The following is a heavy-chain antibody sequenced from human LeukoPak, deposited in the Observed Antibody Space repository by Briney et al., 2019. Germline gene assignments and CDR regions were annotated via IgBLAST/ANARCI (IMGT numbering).Heavy chain of an antibody. CDR3: AKAFSSSWDTLLDY. CDR1: GFTFDDSV. Sequence: GGSLRFSCEASGFTFDDSVMHWVRQAPGKGLEWVSLISGDGVTTYYADSVKGRFTIFRDNSKTSLYLQMNSLRTEDTAFYYCAKAFSSSWDTLLDYWGQGTLVTVSS. D-gene: IGHD6-13*01. CDR2: ISGDGVTT. V-gene: IGHV3-43*02. J-gene: IGHJ4*02.